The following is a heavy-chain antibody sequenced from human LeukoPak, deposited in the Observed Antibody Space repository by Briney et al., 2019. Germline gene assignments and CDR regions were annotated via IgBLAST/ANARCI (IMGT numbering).Heavy chain of an antibody. CDR1: GYTFTNYG. J-gene: IGHJ4*02. CDR2: ISAYNGNT. D-gene: IGHD2-15*01. CDR3: ARDSVRTGYCSGGSCYNSFDY. V-gene: IGHV1-18*01. Sequence: ASVKVSCKASGYTFTNYGINWVRQAPGQGLEWMGWISAYNGNTNYAQKLQGRVTMTTDTSTSTAYMELRSLRSDDTAVYYCARDSVRTGYCSGGSCYNSFDYWGQGTLVTVSS.